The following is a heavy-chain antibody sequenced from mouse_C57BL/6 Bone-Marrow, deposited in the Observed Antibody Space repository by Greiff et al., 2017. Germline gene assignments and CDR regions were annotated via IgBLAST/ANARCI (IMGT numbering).Heavy chain of an antibody. J-gene: IGHJ4*01. D-gene: IGHD2-2*01. CDR2: IDPETGGT. CDR1: GYTFTDYE. Sequence: QVQLKESGAELVRPGASVTLSCKASGYTFTDYEMHWVKQTPVHGLEWIGAIDPETGGTAYNQKFKGKAILTADKSSSTAYMELRSLTSEVSAVYYCTRWLPFYAMDYWGQGTSVTVSS. V-gene: IGHV1-15*01. CDR3: TRWLPFYAMDY.